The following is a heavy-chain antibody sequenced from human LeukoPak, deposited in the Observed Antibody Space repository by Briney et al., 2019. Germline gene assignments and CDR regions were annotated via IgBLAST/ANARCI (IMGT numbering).Heavy chain of an antibody. CDR3: ARLPPKLKRPKYSSSWYDY. V-gene: IGHV4-59*12. CDR2: IYYSGST. D-gene: IGHD6-13*01. CDR1: GGSISSYY. J-gene: IGHJ4*02. Sequence: SETLSLTCTVSGGSISSYYWSWIRQPPGKGLEWIGYIYYSGSTNYNPSLKSRVTISVDTSKNQFSLKLSSVAAADTAVYYCARLPPKLKRPKYSSSWYDYWGQGTLVTVSS.